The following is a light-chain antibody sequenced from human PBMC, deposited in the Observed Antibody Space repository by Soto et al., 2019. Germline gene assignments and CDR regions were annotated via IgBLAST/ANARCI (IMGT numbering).Light chain of an antibody. Sequence: QSVLTQPPSVSGSPGQSVTISCTGTSSDVGSFNRVSWYLQAPGTAPKLMIYEVTNRPSGVPDRFSGSKSGNTASLTISGLQAEDEADYYCSSYTNSSATHVLFGGGTKLTVL. J-gene: IGLJ3*02. CDR3: SSYTNSSATHVL. CDR2: EVT. V-gene: IGLV2-18*02. CDR1: SSDVGSFNR.